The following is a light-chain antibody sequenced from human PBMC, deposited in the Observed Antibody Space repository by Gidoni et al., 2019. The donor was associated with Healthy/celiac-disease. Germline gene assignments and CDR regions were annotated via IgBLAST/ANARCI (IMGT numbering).Light chain of an antibody. CDR1: QDISNY. CDR3: QQYDDLPT. Sequence: DIQMTQSPSSLSASVGDRVTITCQASQDISNYLNWYQQKPGKAPKLLIYDESNLETGVPSRFSGSGSGTDFTFTISSLQPEDFATYYCQQYDDLPTFGGGTKVEIK. V-gene: IGKV1-33*01. J-gene: IGKJ4*01. CDR2: DES.